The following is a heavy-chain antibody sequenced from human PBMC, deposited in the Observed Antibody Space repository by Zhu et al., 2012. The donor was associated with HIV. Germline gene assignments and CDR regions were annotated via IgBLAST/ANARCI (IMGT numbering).Heavy chain of an antibody. V-gene: IGHV4-38-2*02. CDR2: LSVVGSP. CDR3: AEMGWLRIRPLDN. Sequence: QVQLQESGPGLVKPSETLSLTCTVSGYSISRDYYWGWIRLPPGRAGVDCECLSVVGSPTTTRPSRVESPLSMDTSKNQFSLNLKSVTAADTAVYYCAEMGWLRIRPLDNWGQGTLVTVSX. CDR1: GYSISRDYY. D-gene: IGHD5-12*01. J-gene: IGHJ4*02.